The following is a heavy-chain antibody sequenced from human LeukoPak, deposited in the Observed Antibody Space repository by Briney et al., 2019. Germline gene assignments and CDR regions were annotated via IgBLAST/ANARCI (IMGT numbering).Heavy chain of an antibody. CDR1: GFTFSSYG. CDR2: IWYDGSNK. V-gene: IGHV3-33*06. J-gene: IGHJ6*03. Sequence: PGGSLRLSCAASGFTFSSYGMHWVRQASGNGLEWVAVIWYDGSNKYYADSVKGRFTISRDNSKNTLYLQMNSLRAEDTAVYYCAKGGYDSRGFYYYYYYMDVWGKGTTVTVSS. CDR3: AKGGYDSRGFYYYYYYMDV. D-gene: IGHD5-12*01.